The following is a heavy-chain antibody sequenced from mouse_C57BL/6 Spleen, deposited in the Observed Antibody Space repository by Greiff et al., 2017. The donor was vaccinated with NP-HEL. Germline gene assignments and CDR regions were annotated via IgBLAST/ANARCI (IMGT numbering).Heavy chain of an antibody. V-gene: IGHV6-3*01. J-gene: IGHJ4*01. Sequence: EVQLQESGGGLVQPGGSMKLSCVASGFTFSNYWMNWVRQSPEKGLEWVAQIRLKSDNYATHYAESVKGRFTISRDDSKSSVYLQMNNLRAEDTGIYYCTGYGGYDYAMDYWGQGTSVTVSS. CDR2: IRLKSDNYAT. CDR3: TGYGGYDYAMDY. CDR1: GFTFSNYW. D-gene: IGHD2-2*01.